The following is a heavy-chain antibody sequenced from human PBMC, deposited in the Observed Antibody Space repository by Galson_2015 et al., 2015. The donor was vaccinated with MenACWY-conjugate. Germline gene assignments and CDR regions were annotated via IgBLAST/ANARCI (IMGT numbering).Heavy chain of an antibody. D-gene: IGHD2-15*01. CDR3: VRTSYCSGGRCYSPFDL. Sequence: PALVKPTQTLTLTCTFSGFSLSTSGMRVNWVRQPPGKALEWLARIDWDDDKLYNTSLRTRLTISKDTSKNQVVLTMTNMDPVDTATYYCVRTSYCSGGRCYSPFDLWGQGTLVTVSS. V-gene: IGHV2-70*04. CDR2: IDWDDDK. J-gene: IGHJ4*02. CDR1: GFSLSTSGMR.